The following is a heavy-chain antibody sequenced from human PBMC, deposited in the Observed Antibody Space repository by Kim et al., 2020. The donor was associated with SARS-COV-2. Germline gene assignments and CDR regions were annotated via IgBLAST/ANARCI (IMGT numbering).Heavy chain of an antibody. J-gene: IGHJ4*02. CDR3: ARSDYYDSTPGYY. CDR2: IYYSGST. V-gene: IGHV4-59*13. Sequence: SETLSLTCTVSGGSISSYYWSWIRQPPGKGLEWIGYIYYSGSTNYNPSLKSRVTISVDTSKNQFSLKLSSVTAADTAVYYCARSDYYDSTPGYYWGQGTLVTVSS. CDR1: GGSISSYY. D-gene: IGHD3-22*01.